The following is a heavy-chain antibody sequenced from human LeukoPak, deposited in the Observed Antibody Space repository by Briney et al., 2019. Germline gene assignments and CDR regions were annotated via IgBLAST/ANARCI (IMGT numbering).Heavy chain of an antibody. CDR3: ASGIRCSSTSCYDY. Sequence: PGGSLRLSCAASGFTFSSYEMNWVRQAPGKGLEWVSYISSSGSTIYYADSVKGRSTISRDNAKNSLYLQMNSLRAEDTAVYYCASGIRCSSTSCYDYWGQGTLVTVSS. CDR2: ISSSGSTI. V-gene: IGHV3-48*03. J-gene: IGHJ4*02. D-gene: IGHD2-2*01. CDR1: GFTFSSYE.